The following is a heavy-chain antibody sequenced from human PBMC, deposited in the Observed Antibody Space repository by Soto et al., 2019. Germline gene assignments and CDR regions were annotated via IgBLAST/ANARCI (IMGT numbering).Heavy chain of an antibody. D-gene: IGHD2-15*01. CDR3: AKDRCGGSCPVN. CDR1: GFTFSGYL. Sequence: LRLSCAASGFTFSGYLRSWVRQAPGKGPEWVAAISGSGGSTYYADSVKGRFTISRDNSKNTLYLQMNSLRAEDTAVYYCAKDRCGGSCPVNWGQGTLVTVSS. J-gene: IGHJ4*02. V-gene: IGHV3-23*01. CDR2: ISGSGGST.